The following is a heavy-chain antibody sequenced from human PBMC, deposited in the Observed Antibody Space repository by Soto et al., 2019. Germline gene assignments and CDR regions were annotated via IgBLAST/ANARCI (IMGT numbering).Heavy chain of an antibody. CDR1: GGSISSGGYC. CDR3: ASRGVPSCWSPGGQ. CDR2: IYDSGST. V-gene: IGHV4-30-2*01. Sequence: SETLSLTCAVSGGSISSGGYCWSWIRQPPGKGLEWIGYIYDSGSTYYNPSLKSRVTISVDRSKNQFSLKLSSVTAADTAVYYCASRGVPSCWSPGGQWGQGTQVTGS. D-gene: IGHD6-19*01. J-gene: IGHJ4*02.